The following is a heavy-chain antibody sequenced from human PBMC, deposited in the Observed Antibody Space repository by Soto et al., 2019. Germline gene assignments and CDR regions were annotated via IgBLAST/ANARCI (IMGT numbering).Heavy chain of an antibody. V-gene: IGHV1-18*01. Sequence: QVQLVQSGAEVRNPGASVNVSCKTSGYIFTSYGIAWARQAPGQGLEWMGWINTYNGKTNYAQNLQGRVTLSTDTSTSTAYMELRSLRSNDAAIYYCAMVDVYVTPSPQDVWGQGTTVTVSS. D-gene: IGHD3-16*01. J-gene: IGHJ6*02. CDR3: AMVDVYVTPSPQDV. CDR2: INTYNGKT. CDR1: GYIFTSYG.